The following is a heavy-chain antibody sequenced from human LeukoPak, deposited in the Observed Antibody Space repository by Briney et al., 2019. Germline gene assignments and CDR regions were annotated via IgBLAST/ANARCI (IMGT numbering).Heavy chain of an antibody. V-gene: IGHV3-7*01. Sequence: GGSLRLSCVASGFSFSNSWMTWVRRAPGKGLEWVANIKQGGSSKYYVDSVKGRFTISRDDAKNSLFLQMNSLRAEDTAVYYCGRGEGFLVDHWGQGTLVTVSS. CDR3: GRGEGFLVDH. CDR1: GFSFSNSW. J-gene: IGHJ4*02. CDR2: IKQGGSSK. D-gene: IGHD3-3*01.